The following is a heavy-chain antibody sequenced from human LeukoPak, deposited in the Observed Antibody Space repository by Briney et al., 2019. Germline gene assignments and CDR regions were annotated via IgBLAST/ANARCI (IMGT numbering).Heavy chain of an antibody. CDR2: IKHDGSEK. V-gene: IGHV3-7*01. D-gene: IGHD3-3*01. CDR3: ATDRGWRTSGYYLYYFEY. J-gene: IGHJ4*02. CDR1: GFSVSGKF. Sequence: GGSLRLSCAASGFSVSGKFMSWVRQAPGKGLEWVASIKHDGSEKYYVDSVRGRFTISRDNTKNLLYLQMSSLRAEDTAVYYCATDRGWRTSGYYLYYFEYWGQGTLVTFSS.